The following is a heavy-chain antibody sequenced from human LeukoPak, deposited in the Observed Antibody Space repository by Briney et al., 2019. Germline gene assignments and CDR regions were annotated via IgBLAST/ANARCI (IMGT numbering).Heavy chain of an antibody. Sequence: SETLSLTCAVYGGSFSGYYWSWIRQPPGKGLEWIGEINHSGSTNYNPSLKSRVTISVDTSKNQFSLKLSSVTAADTAVYYCARILGGPRRVLYAFDIWGQGTMVTVSS. V-gene: IGHV4-34*01. CDR3: ARILGGPRRVLYAFDI. J-gene: IGHJ3*02. D-gene: IGHD1-26*01. CDR2: INHSGST. CDR1: GGSFSGYY.